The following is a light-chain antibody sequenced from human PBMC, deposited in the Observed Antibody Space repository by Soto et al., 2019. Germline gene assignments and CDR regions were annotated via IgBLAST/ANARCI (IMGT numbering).Light chain of an antibody. J-gene: IGKJ1*01. CDR2: KAS. V-gene: IGKV1-5*03. CDR3: QQANSFPPWT. Sequence: DIQMTQSPSTLSGSVGDRVTITCRASQTISSWLAWYQQKPGKAPKLLIYKASTLKSGVPSRFSGSGSGTEFTLTISSLQPDDFATYYCQQANSFPPWTFGQGTKVDNK. CDR1: QTISSW.